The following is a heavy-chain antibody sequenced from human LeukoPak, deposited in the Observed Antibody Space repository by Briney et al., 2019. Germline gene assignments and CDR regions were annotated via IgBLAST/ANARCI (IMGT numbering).Heavy chain of an antibody. V-gene: IGHV3-74*01. CDR2: INSDGSST. CDR1: GFTFGSYW. Sequence: QPGGSLRLSCAASGFTFGSYWMHWVRQAPGKGLVWVSRINSDGSSTSYADSVKGRFTISRDNAKNTLYLQMNSLRAEDTAVYYCARVGGYSSGWYSKILSVGYYYMDVWGKGTTVTVSS. D-gene: IGHD6-19*01. J-gene: IGHJ6*03. CDR3: ARVGGYSSGWYSKILSVGYYYMDV.